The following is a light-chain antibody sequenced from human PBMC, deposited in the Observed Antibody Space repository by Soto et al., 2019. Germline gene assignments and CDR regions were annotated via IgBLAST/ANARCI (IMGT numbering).Light chain of an antibody. Sequence: DIQMTQSPSSLSASVGDRVTITCRASQTISTYLNWYQQKPGKAPKLLIYAASRLQSGVPSRFSGSGSGTDFTLTISSLQSEDFATYYCQQSHSIPYTFGQGTKLEIK. CDR2: AAS. V-gene: IGKV1-39*01. CDR3: QQSHSIPYT. CDR1: QTISTY. J-gene: IGKJ2*01.